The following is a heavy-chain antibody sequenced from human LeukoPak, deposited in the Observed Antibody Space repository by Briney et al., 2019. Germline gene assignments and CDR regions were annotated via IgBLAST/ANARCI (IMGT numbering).Heavy chain of an antibody. CDR1: GFTFSSSW. Sequence: GGSLRLSCAASGFTFSSSWMSWVHQAPGKGLEWVANIKQDGSQKHYVDSVKGRFTISRDNAKNSLYVQMNSLRVEDTAIYYCVRGGYSSFDYWGQGTLVTVSP. V-gene: IGHV3-7*03. CDR2: IKQDGSQK. D-gene: IGHD3-10*01. J-gene: IGHJ4*02. CDR3: VRGGYSSFDY.